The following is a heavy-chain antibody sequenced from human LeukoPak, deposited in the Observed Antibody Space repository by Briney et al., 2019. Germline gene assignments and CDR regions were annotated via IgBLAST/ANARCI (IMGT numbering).Heavy chain of an antibody. CDR2: ISGNGGGT. J-gene: IGHJ4*02. D-gene: IGHD2-15*01. CDR3: AKQLGYCSDGSCYFPY. CDR1: GFTFSSYG. V-gene: IGHV3-23*01. Sequence: GGSLRLSCAASGFTFSSYGMTWVRQAPGKGLEWVSGISGNGGGTYYADSVQGRFTISRDNSKSTLCLQMNSLRAEDTAVYYCAKQLGYCSDGSCYFPYWGQGTLVTVSS.